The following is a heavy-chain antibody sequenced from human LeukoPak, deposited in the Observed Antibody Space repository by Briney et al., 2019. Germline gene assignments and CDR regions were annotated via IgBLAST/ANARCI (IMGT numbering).Heavy chain of an antibody. CDR2: INPTGSST. V-gene: IGHV1-46*01. J-gene: IGHJ5*01. CDR3: AVDPYYYDSGWFDF. CDR1: GYTLTSYY. D-gene: IGHD3-22*01. Sequence: GASVKVSCKASGYTLTSYYMHWVRQAPGQGLEWMRVINPTGSSTNYAEKFQGRVTMTRDTSTSTAYMELSSLRSEDTAVYYCAVDPYYYDSGWFDFWGQGTLVIVSS.